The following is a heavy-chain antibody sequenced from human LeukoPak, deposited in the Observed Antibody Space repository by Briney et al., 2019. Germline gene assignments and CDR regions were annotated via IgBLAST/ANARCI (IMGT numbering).Heavy chain of an antibody. Sequence: ASVKVSCKASGGTFSSYAISWVRQAPGQGLERMGGIIPIFGTANYAQKFQGRVTITTDESTSTAYTELSRLRSDDTAVYYCARVSGWDYYFDYWGQGTLVTVSS. V-gene: IGHV1-69*05. D-gene: IGHD6-19*01. CDR1: GGTFSSYA. CDR2: IIPIFGTA. J-gene: IGHJ4*02. CDR3: ARVSGWDYYFDY.